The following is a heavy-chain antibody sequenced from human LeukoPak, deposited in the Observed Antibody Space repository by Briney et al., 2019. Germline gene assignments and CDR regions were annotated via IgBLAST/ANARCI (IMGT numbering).Heavy chain of an antibody. D-gene: IGHD4-17*01. CDR3: AKEQYGDYEGVGYYFDY. CDR1: GFTFSSYA. CDR2: ISGSGGST. Sequence: GGSLRLSCAASGFTFSSYAMSWVRQAPGKGLEWVSAISGSGGSTYYADSVKGRFTISRDNSKNTLYLQMNSLRAEDTAVYYCAKEQYGDYEGVGYYFDYWGQGTLVTVSS. J-gene: IGHJ4*02. V-gene: IGHV3-23*01.